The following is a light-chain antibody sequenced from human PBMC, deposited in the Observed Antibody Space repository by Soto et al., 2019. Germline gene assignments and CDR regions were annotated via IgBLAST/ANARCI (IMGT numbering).Light chain of an antibody. CDR3: AAWDDSLNGPV. Sequence: QSVLTQPPSASGTPGQRVTISYSGSSSNIGSNTVNWYQQLPGTAPKLLIHSNNQRPSGVPDRFSGSKSGTSASLAISGLQSEDEADYHCAAWDDSLNGPVFGGVTQLTVL. CDR1: SSNIGSNT. J-gene: IGLJ3*02. CDR2: SNN. V-gene: IGLV1-44*01.